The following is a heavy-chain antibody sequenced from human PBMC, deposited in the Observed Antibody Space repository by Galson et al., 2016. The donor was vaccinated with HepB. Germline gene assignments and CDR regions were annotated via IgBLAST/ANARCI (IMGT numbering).Heavy chain of an antibody. CDR2: IYSGDSDT. V-gene: IGHV5-51*01. Sequence: QSGAEVKKPGESLKISCKGSGYIFTNYWIGWVRQMPGKGLEWMGIIYSGDSDTRYSPSFQGQVTMPVDKSINTAYLQWSSLKASDTALYYCARHGCSGINSRPPRAFFTSWGQGTLVTVSS. CDR3: ARHGCSGINSRPPRAFFTS. J-gene: IGHJ5*02. CDR1: GYIFTNYW. D-gene: IGHD2-15*01.